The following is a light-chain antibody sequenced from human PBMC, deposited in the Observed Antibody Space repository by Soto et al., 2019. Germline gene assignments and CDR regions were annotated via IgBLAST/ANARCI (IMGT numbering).Light chain of an antibody. J-gene: IGLJ2*01. CDR1: SSNIGAGYD. V-gene: IGLV1-40*01. Sequence: QAVVTQPPSVSGAPGQRVTISCTGSSSNIGAGYDVHWYQQLPGRAPDLLIYGNTNRPSGVPDRFSGSKSGTSASLAITGRQAEDEADYYCLSWDSSLRVVFGGGTKVTVL. CDR2: GNT. CDR3: LSWDSSLRVV.